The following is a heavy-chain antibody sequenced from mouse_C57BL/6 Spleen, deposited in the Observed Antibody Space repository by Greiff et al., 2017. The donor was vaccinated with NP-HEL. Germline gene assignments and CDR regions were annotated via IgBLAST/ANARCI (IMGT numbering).Heavy chain of an antibody. Sequence: VKQSCKASGYTFTSYWMHWVKQRPGRGLEWIGRIDPTSGGTKYNEKFKSKATLTVDKPSSTAYMQLSSLTSEDSAVYYCARGGIIPWDYWGQGTTLTVSS. V-gene: IGHV1-72*01. J-gene: IGHJ2*01. CDR2: IDPTSGGT. CDR1: GYTFTSYW. D-gene: IGHD2-4*01. CDR3: ARGGIIPWDY.